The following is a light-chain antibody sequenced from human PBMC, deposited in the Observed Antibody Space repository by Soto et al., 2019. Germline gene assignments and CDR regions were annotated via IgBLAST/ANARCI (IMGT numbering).Light chain of an antibody. V-gene: IGKV1-8*01. Sequence: AIRMTQSPSSFSASTGDRVTITCRASQGISSYLAWYQQKPGKAPKLLIYAASSLRSGVPSRFSGSGSGTDFTLTISSLQPEDFATYFCQQSYSLRGTFGQGTKVDIK. CDR3: QQSYSLRGT. J-gene: IGKJ1*01. CDR1: QGISSY. CDR2: AAS.